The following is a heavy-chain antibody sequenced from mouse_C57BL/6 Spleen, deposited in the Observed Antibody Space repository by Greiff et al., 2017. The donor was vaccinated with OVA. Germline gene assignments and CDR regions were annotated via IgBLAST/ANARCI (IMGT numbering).Heavy chain of an antibody. Sequence: QVQLQQPGAELVRPGTSVKLSCKASGYTFTSYWMHWVKQRPGQGLEWIGVIDPSDSYTNYNQKFKGKATLTVDTSSSTAYMQLSSLTSEDSAVYYCARGTPDYWGQGTTRTVSS. CDR1: GYTFTSYW. CDR2: IDPSDSYT. V-gene: IGHV1-59*01. J-gene: IGHJ2*01. CDR3: ARGTPDY.